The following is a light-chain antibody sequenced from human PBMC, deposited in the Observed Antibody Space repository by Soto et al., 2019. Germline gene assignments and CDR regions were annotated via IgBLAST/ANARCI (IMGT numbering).Light chain of an antibody. Sequence: EIVLTQSPGTLSLSPGDRATLSCRASQSVHNNYLAWYQQKPGQAPRPLTYAASSRATGLPDRFSGSGSGTDFTLTISRLEPEDFAVYYCQQYGSSVMYTFGQGTKLEIK. CDR1: QSVHNNY. CDR2: AAS. CDR3: QQYGSSVMYT. J-gene: IGKJ2*01. V-gene: IGKV3-20*01.